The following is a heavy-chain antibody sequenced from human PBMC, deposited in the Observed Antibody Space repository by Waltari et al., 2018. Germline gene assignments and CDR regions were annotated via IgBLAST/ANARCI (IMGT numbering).Heavy chain of an antibody. J-gene: IGHJ4*02. V-gene: IGHV3-74*01. CDR1: GFTFSNYW. Sequence: EERLVESGGGLVQPGGSLRLSCAASGFTFSNYWMHWVRQAPGKVLVWVSVINTGASDTRYADSVRGRFTISRDDAKNTVYLQMNSLGDEDSAVYYCARGLVTAVGYGDFWGQGTLVTVSS. D-gene: IGHD6-13*01. CDR3: ARGLVTAVGYGDF. CDR2: INTGASDT.